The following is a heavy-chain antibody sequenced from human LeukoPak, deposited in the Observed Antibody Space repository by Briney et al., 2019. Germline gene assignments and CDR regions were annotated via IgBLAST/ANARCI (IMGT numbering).Heavy chain of an antibody. Sequence: SVKVSCKASGGTFSSYAISWVRQAPGQGLEWMGRIIPILGIANYAQKFQGRVTITADKSTSTAYMELSSLRSEDTTVYYCARDRVAAAGFFDYWGQGTLVTVSS. V-gene: IGHV1-69*04. CDR2: IIPILGIA. CDR3: ARDRVAAAGFFDY. J-gene: IGHJ4*02. CDR1: GGTFSSYA. D-gene: IGHD6-13*01.